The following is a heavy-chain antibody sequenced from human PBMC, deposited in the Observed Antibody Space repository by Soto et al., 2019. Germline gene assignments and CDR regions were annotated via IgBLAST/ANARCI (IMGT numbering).Heavy chain of an antibody. J-gene: IGHJ4*02. CDR3: AKDRRDLDY. Sequence: GGSLRLSCEASGFTFNNYAMSWVRQAPGKGLEWVSTVTYSGSNTYYADCVKGRFTISRDNSKNTLFLQMNSLRAEDTAVYYCAKDRRDLDYWGQGTLVTVSS. CDR1: GFTFNNYA. CDR2: VTYSGSNT. V-gene: IGHV3-23*01.